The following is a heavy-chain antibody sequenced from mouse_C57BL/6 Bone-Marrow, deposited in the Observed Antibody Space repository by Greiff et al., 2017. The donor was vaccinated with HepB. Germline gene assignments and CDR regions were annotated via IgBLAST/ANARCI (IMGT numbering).Heavy chain of an antibody. CDR3: ARGARTPYSFVN. CDR2: IYPGGGYT. Sequence: QVHVKQSGAELVRPGTSVKMSCTASGYTFTNYWIGWAKQRPGHGLEWIGDIYPGGGYTKYNEKFKGKATLTADKSSSTAYMQFSSLTSEDSAIYYCARGARTPYSFVNRGQKTTLTVSS. CDR1: GYTFTNYW. V-gene: IGHV1-63*01. J-gene: IGHJ2*01.